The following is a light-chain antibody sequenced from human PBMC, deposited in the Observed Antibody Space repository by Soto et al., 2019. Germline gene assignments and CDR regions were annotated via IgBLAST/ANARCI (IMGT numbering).Light chain of an antibody. J-gene: IGKJ5*01. CDR1: QSVISSY. CDR2: GAS. V-gene: IGKV3D-20*02. Sequence: EIVLTQSPGTLSLSPGERATLSCRASQSVISSYLAWYQQKPGQAPSLLIYGASSRATGIPDRFSGRGSGTDFTLTISSLEPEDSAVYYCQQRSNWPSITFGQGTRLENK. CDR3: QQRSNWPSIT.